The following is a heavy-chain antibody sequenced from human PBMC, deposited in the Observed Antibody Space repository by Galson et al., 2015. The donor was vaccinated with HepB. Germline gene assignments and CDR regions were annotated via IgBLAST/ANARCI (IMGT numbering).Heavy chain of an antibody. CDR3: ARDPLVLRPYYYYMDV. Sequence: SVKVSCKASGYTFTSYAMNWVRQAPGQGLEWMGWINTNTGNPTYAQGFTGRFVFSLDTSVSTAYLQISSLKAEDTAVYYCARDPLVLRPYYYYMDVWGKGTTVTVSS. D-gene: IGHD3-3*01. J-gene: IGHJ6*03. V-gene: IGHV7-4-1*02. CDR2: INTNTGNP. CDR1: GYTFTSYA.